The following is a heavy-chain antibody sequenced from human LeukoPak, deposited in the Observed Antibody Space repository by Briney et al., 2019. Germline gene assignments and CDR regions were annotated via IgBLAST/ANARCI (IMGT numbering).Heavy chain of an antibody. CDR2: ISWDGGST. V-gene: IGHV3-43*01. Sequence: GGSLSLSCAASGFTFGSYSMNWVRQAPGKGLEWVSLISWDGGSTYYADSVKGRFTISRDNSKNSLYLQMNSLRTEDTALYYCAKEETLWYSSSWYGNLGYWGQGTLVTVSS. J-gene: IGHJ4*02. CDR3: AKEETLWYSSSWYGNLGY. D-gene: IGHD6-13*01. CDR1: GFTFGSYS.